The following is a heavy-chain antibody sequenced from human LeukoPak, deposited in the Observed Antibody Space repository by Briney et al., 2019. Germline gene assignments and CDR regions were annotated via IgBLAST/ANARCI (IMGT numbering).Heavy chain of an antibody. CDR3: ARIAAADTANFDY. J-gene: IGHJ4*02. CDR1: GGTFSSYA. V-gene: IGHV1-69*06. D-gene: IGHD6-13*01. Sequence: SVKVSCKASGGTFSSYAISWVRQAPGQGLEWMGGIIPIFGTANYAQKFQGRVTITADKSTSTAYMELSSLRSEDTAVYYCARIAAADTANFDYWGQGTLVTVSS. CDR2: IIPIFGTA.